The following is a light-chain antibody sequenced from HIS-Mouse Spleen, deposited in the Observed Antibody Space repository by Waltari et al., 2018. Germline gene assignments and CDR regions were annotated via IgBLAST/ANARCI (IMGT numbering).Light chain of an antibody. CDR3: AAWDDSLNGWV. CDR1: SSTIGSNP. Sequence: QSVLTQPPSASGTPGQRVTISCSGSSSTIGSNPLNWYQQLPGTAPKLLISSNNQRPSGVPDRFSGSKSGTSASLAISGLQSEDEADYYCAAWDDSLNGWVFGGGTKLTVL. CDR2: SNN. V-gene: IGLV1-44*01. J-gene: IGLJ3*02.